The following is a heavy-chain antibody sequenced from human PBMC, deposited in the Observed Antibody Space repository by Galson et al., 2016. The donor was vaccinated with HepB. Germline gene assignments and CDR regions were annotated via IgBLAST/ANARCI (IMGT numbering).Heavy chain of an antibody. CDR3: ARGGKLGSYYYFDY. CDR2: INHSGNT. D-gene: IGHD1-26*01. Sequence: SETLSLTCAVFGGSFSGSYWTWIRQPPGKGLEWIGEINHSGNTNNNLSLTSRVTISVDTSKNVVSLNLTSVTAADTGGYYWARGGKLGSYYYFDYWGQGIFVTVSS. J-gene: IGHJ4*02. V-gene: IGHV4-34*01. CDR1: GGSFSGSY.